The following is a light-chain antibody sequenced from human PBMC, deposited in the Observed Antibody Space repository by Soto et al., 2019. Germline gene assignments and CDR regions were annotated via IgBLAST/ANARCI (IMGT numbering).Light chain of an antibody. V-gene: IGLV2-14*01. J-gene: IGLJ1*01. CDR2: EVS. CDR3: SSYRDTSKLV. Sequence: QSVLTQPASVSASPGQSITISCSGSSSDIGGYDYVSWYQQHPGKAPKLMIYEVSNRPSGVSERYSGSKSGNTASLTISGLQVDDEADYYCSSYRDTSKLVFGPGTKLILL. CDR1: SSDIGGYDY.